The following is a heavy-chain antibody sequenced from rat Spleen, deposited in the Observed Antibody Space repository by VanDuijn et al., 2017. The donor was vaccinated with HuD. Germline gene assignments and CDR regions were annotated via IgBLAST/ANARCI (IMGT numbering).Heavy chain of an antibody. Sequence: EVQLVESDGGLVQPGRSLRLSCAASGFTFSDYYMAWVRQAPRKGLEWVARISYDGSTISYRDSVKGRFTISRDNARNTLYLQMNSLRSEDTATYYCTIGSHYFDVTYYYEYWGQGVMVTVSS. J-gene: IGHJ2*01. CDR2: ISYDGSTI. D-gene: IGHD1-12*02. CDR3: TIGSHYFDVTYYYEY. CDR1: GFTFSDYY. V-gene: IGHV5-29*01.